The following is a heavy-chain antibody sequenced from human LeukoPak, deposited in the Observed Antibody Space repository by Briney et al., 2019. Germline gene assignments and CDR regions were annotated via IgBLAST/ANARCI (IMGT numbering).Heavy chain of an antibody. CDR3: ARATPHYDILTGYYPNWFDP. Sequence: PGGSLRLSCAASGFTFSTYAMSWVRQPPGKGLEWIGYIYYSGSTKYNPSLKSRVTISVDTSKNQFSLKLSSVTAADTAVYYCARATPHYDILTGYYPNWFDPWGQGTLVTVSS. D-gene: IGHD3-9*01. CDR1: GFTFSTYA. V-gene: IGHV4-59*01. CDR2: IYYSGST. J-gene: IGHJ5*02.